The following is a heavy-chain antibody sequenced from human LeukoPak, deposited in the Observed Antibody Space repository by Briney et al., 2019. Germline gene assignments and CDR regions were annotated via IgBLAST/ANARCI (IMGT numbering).Heavy chain of an antibody. CDR3: VREDTPATANY. V-gene: IGHV3-23*01. CDR2: ISGGGDIT. Sequence: GGSLRLSCAASGFTVSSNFMSWVRQTPGKGLEWVSAISGGGDITYYADSVTGRFTISRDNSKDTLFLQMHSLRPGDTAVYYCVREDTPATANYWGQGTLVTISS. J-gene: IGHJ4*02. D-gene: IGHD2-21*02. CDR1: GFTVSSNF.